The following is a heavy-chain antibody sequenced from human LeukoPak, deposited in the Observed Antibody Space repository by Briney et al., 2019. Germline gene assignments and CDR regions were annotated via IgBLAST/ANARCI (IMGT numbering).Heavy chain of an antibody. CDR1: GGPISSNSYY. Sequence: PSETLSLTCTVSGGPISSNSYYWGWIRQPPGKGLEWIGSIYYSGITYYNPSLKSRVTISVDTSKNQFSLKLSSVTAADTAVYYCASWGATHHYFDSWGRGTLVTVSS. J-gene: IGHJ4*02. D-gene: IGHD1-26*01. CDR3: ASWGATHHYFDS. V-gene: IGHV4-39*01. CDR2: IYYSGIT.